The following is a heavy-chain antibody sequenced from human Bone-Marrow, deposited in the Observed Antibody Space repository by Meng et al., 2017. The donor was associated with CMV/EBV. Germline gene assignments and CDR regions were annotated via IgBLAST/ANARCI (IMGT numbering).Heavy chain of an antibody. CDR1: GVRVSSKD. CDR2: ILSDGTV. D-gene: IGHD3-22*01. V-gene: IGHV3-66*01. CDR3: ARDRLSLITMIVTGLDV. Sequence: SGVRVSSKDMSWVRQAQGKGPERVSSILSDGTVYNADSVGGRFTVSRDISKNTLYLQMNSLRVDDTAIYYCARDRLSLITMIVTGLDVWGQGTLVTVSS. J-gene: IGHJ6*02.